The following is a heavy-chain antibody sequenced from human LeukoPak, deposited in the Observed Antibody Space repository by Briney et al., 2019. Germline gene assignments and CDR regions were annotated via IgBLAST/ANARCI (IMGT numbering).Heavy chain of an antibody. V-gene: IGHV3-11*04. CDR1: GFTFSDYY. J-gene: IGHJ6*03. Sequence: PGGSLRLSCAASGFTFSDYYMSWIRQAPGKGLEWVSYISSSGSTIYYADSVKGRFTISRDNAKNSLYLQMNSLRAEDTAVSYCARDPRVRLWSRPGGYYYYMDVWGKGTTVTVSS. D-gene: IGHD3-3*01. CDR2: ISSSGSTI. CDR3: ARDPRVRLWSRPGGYYYYMDV.